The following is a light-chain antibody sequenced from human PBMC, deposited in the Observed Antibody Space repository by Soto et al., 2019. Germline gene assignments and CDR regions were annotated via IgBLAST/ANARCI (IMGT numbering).Light chain of an antibody. CDR2: GAS. V-gene: IGKV3-20*01. Sequence: EIVLRQSPNTLSLSPGERATLSCWASESVSSSYLAWYQQRPGQAPRLLIYGASTRATGVPARFSGSGSGTEFTLTISSLQSEDFAVYYCQQYGTSPRTFGQGTKVDIK. CDR3: QQYGTSPRT. CDR1: ESVSSSY. J-gene: IGKJ1*01.